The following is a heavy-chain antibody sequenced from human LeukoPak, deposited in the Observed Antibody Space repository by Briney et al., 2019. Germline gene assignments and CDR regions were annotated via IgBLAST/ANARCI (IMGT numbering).Heavy chain of an antibody. Sequence: ASVKVSCKASGGTFSSYAISWVRQAPGQGLEWMGGINLIFGTANYAQKFQGRVTITADESTSTAYMELSSLRFDDTAAYYCARDPSIVAIGLGFDPWGQGTLVTVS. CDR2: INLIFGTA. J-gene: IGHJ5*02. CDR1: GGTFSSYA. CDR3: ARDPSIVAIGLGFDP. V-gene: IGHV1-69*13. D-gene: IGHD5-12*01.